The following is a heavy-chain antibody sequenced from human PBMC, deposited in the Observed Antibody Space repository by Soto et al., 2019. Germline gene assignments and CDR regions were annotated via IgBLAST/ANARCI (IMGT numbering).Heavy chain of an antibody. V-gene: IGHV1-58*02. CDR1: GFTFTSSA. CDR2: IVVGSGNT. CDR3: AATSEPRATQPRYYYYYYYMDV. D-gene: IGHD1-26*01. Sequence: ASVKVSCKASGFTFTSSAMQWVRQARGQRLEWIGWIVVGSGNTNYAQKYQERVTITRDMSTSTAYMELSSLRSEDTAVFYCAATSEPRATQPRYYYYYYYMDVWGKGTTVTVSS. J-gene: IGHJ6*03.